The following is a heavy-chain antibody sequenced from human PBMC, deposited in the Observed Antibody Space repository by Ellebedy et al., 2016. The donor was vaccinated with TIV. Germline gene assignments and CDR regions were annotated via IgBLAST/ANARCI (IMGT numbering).Heavy chain of an antibody. Sequence: SVKVSXXASGGTFSSYAISWVRQAPGQGLEWMGGIIPIFGTANYAQKFQGRVTITADESTSTAYMELSSLRSEDTAVYYCARAGEMGFGETTYYYYYMDVWGKGTTVTVSS. J-gene: IGHJ6*03. CDR1: GGTFSSYA. CDR3: ARAGEMGFGETTYYYYYMDV. D-gene: IGHD3-10*01. CDR2: IIPIFGTA. V-gene: IGHV1-69*13.